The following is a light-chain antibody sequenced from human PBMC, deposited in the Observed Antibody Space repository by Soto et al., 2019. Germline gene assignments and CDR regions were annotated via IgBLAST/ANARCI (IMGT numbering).Light chain of an antibody. Sequence: QSALTQPRSVSGSPGQSVTISCTGTSSDVGGYKYVSWYQQHPGKAPKLMIYDVSKQPSGVPDRFSGSKSGNTASLTISGLQAEDEADYYCCSFAGSYTFYVFGTGTKVTVL. V-gene: IGLV2-11*01. CDR1: SSDVGGYKY. J-gene: IGLJ1*01. CDR3: CSFAGSYTFYV. CDR2: DVS.